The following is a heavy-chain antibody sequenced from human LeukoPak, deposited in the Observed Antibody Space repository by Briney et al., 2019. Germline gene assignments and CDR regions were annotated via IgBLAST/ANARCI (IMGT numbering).Heavy chain of an antibody. CDR2: INPNSGGT. V-gene: IGHV1-2*02. CDR1: GYTFTGYF. Sequence: ASEEVPCKTSGYTFTGYFLHWVRQAPGQGLEWRGWINPNSGGTNYAQKFQDRVTMTRDTSISTAYMELSRLRSDDTAVYYCARDNFFGFSYSWHFDYWGLGTLVTVSS. J-gene: IGHJ4*02. D-gene: IGHD5-18*01. CDR3: ARDNFFGFSYSWHFDY.